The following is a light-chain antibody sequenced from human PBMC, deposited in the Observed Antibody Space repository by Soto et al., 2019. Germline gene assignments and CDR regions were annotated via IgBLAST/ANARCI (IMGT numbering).Light chain of an antibody. V-gene: IGKV1-6*01. Sequence: AIQMTQSPSSLSTSVGDRVTITCRASQGIRNDLGWYQQKPGKAPKLLIYAASSLQSGVPSRFSGSGSGTDFTLTISSLQPEDFETYYCLQDSNYQLTFGGGTKGDI. CDR3: LQDSNYQLT. CDR1: QGIRND. J-gene: IGKJ4*01. CDR2: AAS.